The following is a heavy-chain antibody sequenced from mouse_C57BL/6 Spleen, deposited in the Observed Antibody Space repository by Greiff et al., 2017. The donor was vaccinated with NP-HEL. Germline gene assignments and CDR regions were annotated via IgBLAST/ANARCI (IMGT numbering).Heavy chain of an antibody. CDR2: INPNNGGT. Sequence: VQLQQSGPELVRPGASVKIPCKASGYTFTDYNMDWVKQSHGKSLEWIGDINPNNGGTIYNQKFKGKATLTVDKSSSTAYMELRSLTSEDTAVYYCARKGGSSYWFAYWGQGTLVTVSA. J-gene: IGHJ3*01. CDR3: ARKGGSSYWFAY. V-gene: IGHV1-18*01. D-gene: IGHD1-1*01. CDR1: GYTFTDYN.